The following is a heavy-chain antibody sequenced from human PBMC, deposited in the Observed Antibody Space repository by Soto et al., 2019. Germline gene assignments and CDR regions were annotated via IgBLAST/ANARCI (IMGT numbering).Heavy chain of an antibody. D-gene: IGHD6-13*01. Sequence: GGSLRLSCAASGFTVSSYAMSWVRQAPGKGLEWVSAISGSGGSTYYADSVKGRFTISRANSKNTLYLQMNSLRAEDTAVYYCAKGSGIAAAGTFDYWGQGTLVTVSS. J-gene: IGHJ4*02. CDR1: GFTVSSYA. CDR3: AKGSGIAAAGTFDY. V-gene: IGHV3-23*01. CDR2: ISGSGGST.